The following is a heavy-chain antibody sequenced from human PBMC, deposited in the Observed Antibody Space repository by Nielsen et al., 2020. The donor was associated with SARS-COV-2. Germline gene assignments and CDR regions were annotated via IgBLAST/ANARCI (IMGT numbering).Heavy chain of an antibody. V-gene: IGHV4-34*01. CDR1: GGSFSGYY. Sequence: GSLRLSCAVYGGSFSGYYWSWIRQPPGKGLEWIGEINHSGSTNYNPSLKSRVTISVDTSKNQFSLKLSSVTAADTAVYYCARGFAGTRVYYYYMDVWGKGTTVTVSS. CDR2: INHSGST. D-gene: IGHD1-7*01. CDR3: ARGFAGTRVYYYYMDV. J-gene: IGHJ6*03.